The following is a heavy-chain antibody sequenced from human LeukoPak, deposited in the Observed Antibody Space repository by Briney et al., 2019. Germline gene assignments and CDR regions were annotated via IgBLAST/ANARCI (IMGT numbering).Heavy chain of an antibody. D-gene: IGHD2-2*01. CDR2: MHPNSGNT. J-gene: IGHJ5*02. CDR3: ARINCSSTRCYAEDNWFDP. V-gene: IGHV1-8*01. CDR1: GYTFTSYD. Sequence: ASVKVSCKASGYTFTSYDINWVRQATGQGLEWMGWMHPNSGNTGYAQKFQGRVTMTRNTSISTAYMELSSLRSEDTAVYYCARINCSSTRCYAEDNWFDPWGQGTLVTVSS.